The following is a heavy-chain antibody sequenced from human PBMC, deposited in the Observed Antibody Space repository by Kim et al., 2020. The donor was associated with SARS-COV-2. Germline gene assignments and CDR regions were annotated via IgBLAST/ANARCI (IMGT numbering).Heavy chain of an antibody. V-gene: IGHV3-74*01. Sequence: STSYADYGKGRVTSSRDNAKNTVYLQMNSLGAEDTAVYYCARGGSGSLDYWGQGTLVTVSS. CDR3: ARGGSGSLDY. CDR2: ST. J-gene: IGHJ4*02. D-gene: IGHD3-16*01.